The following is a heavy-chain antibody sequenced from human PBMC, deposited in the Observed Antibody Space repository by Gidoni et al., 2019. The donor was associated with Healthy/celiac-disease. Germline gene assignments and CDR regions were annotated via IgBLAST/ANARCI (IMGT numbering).Heavy chain of an antibody. CDR1: GFTFDDYA. J-gene: IGHJ4*02. D-gene: IGHD5-18*01. Sequence: EVQLVESGGGLVQPGRSLRLSCAASGFTFDDYAMHWVRQAPGKGLGWVSGISWNSGSIGYADSVKGRFTISRDNAKNSLYLQMNRLRAEDTALYYWALTRPGYSYGPGTFDYWGQGTLVTVSS. CDR3: ALTRPGYSYGPGTFDY. CDR2: ISWNSGSI. V-gene: IGHV3-9*01.